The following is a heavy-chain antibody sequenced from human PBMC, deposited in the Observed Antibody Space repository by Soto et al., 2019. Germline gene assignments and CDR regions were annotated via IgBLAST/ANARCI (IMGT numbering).Heavy chain of an antibody. V-gene: IGHV4-59*08. CDR3: ARHTNSMVRGVDEIDY. J-gene: IGHJ4*02. Sequence: QVQLQESGPGLVKPSETLSLTCTVSGGSISSYYWSWIRQPPGKGLEWIGYIYYSGSTNYNPSLKSRVTISVDTSKNQYSLKLSSETAADTAVYYCARHTNSMVRGVDEIDYWGQETLVTVSS. CDR2: IYYSGST. CDR1: GGSISSYY. D-gene: IGHD3-10*01.